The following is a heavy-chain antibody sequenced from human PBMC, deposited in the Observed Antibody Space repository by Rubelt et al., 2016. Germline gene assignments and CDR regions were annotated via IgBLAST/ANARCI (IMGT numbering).Heavy chain of an antibody. CDR2: IVVGSGNT. J-gene: IGHJ6*02. CDR3: AADSARFLEWSKYYYYYYGMDV. Sequence: QMQLVQSGPEVKKPGTSVKVSCKASGFTFTSSAVQWVRQARGQRLEWIGWIVVGSGNTNYAQKFQERVTITRDMSTSTAYMELSSLRSEDTAVYYCAADSARFLEWSKYYYYYYGMDVWGQGTTVTVSS. D-gene: IGHD3-3*01. V-gene: IGHV1-58*01. CDR1: GFTFTSSA.